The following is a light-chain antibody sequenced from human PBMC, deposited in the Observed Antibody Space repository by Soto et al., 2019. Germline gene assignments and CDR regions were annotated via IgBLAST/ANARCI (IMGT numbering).Light chain of an antibody. CDR2: KAS. CDR3: QQYNNYWT. Sequence: DIQMTQSPSTLSASVGDRVTITCRASQSLSSRLAWYQQKPGKAPKVLIYKASSLESGVPSRFSGSGYETEFTLTISSLQPDDFATYYCQQYNNYWTFGQGTKVEIK. CDR1: QSLSSR. J-gene: IGKJ1*01. V-gene: IGKV1-5*03.